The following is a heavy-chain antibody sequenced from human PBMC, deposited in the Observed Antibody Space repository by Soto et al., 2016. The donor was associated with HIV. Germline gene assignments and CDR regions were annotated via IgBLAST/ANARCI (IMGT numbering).Heavy chain of an antibody. CDR1: GYTFTSFD. CDR2: MNPNSGNT. D-gene: IGHD4-4*01. Sequence: QVQLVQSGAEVKKPGASVTVSCKASGYTFTSFDIHWVRQATGQGLEWMGWMNPNSGNTDYAQKFQGRVTIIRNTSINTAYMELSSLRSDDTAVYYCARGSNWYPLDFWGQGTLVTVSS. CDR3: ARGSNWYPLDF. V-gene: IGHV1-8*03. J-gene: IGHJ4*02.